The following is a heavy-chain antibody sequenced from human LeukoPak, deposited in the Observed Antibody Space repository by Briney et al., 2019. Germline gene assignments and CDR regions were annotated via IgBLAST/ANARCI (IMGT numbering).Heavy chain of an antibody. CDR1: GGSISSSSYY. Sequence: PSETLSLTCTVSGGSISSSSYYWGWIRQPPGKGLEWIGGIYYSGSTYYNPSLKSRVTISVDTSKNQFSLKLSSVTAADTAVYYCARTSRRGSGSYYFDYWGQGTLVTVSS. D-gene: IGHD3-10*01. J-gene: IGHJ4*02. CDR3: ARTSRRGSGSYYFDY. V-gene: IGHV4-39*01. CDR2: IYYSGST.